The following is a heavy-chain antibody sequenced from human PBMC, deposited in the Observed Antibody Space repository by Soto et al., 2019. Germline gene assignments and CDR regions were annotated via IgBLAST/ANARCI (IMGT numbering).Heavy chain of an antibody. Sequence: ASVKVSCKASGYTFTGYYMHWVRQAPGQGLEWMGWINPNSGDTNYAQKFQGRVTITKDTSTSTAYMELSRLRSDDTAVYYCAREKNTMFGVVPQIAYYYFGMDVWGQGTTVTVSS. V-gene: IGHV1-2*02. D-gene: IGHD3-3*01. CDR1: GYTFTGYY. J-gene: IGHJ6*02. CDR2: INPNSGDT. CDR3: AREKNTMFGVVPQIAYYYFGMDV.